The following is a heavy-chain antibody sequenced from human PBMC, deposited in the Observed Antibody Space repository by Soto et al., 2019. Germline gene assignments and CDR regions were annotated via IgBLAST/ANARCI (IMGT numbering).Heavy chain of an antibody. D-gene: IGHD3-3*01. CDR3: ARDAGLPPDVFWSGYPSNYYYYMDV. CDR2: INPNSGGT. J-gene: IGHJ6*03. Sequence: ASVKVSCKASGYTFTGYYMHWVRQAPGQGLEWMGWINPNSGGTNYAQKFQGWVTMTRDTSISTAYMELSRLRSDDTAVYYCARDAGLPPDVFWSGYPSNYYYYMDVWGKGTTDPVS. CDR1: GYTFTGYY. V-gene: IGHV1-2*04.